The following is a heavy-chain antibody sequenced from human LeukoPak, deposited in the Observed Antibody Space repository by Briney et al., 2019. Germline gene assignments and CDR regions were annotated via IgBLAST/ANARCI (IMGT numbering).Heavy chain of an antibody. CDR1: GFTFSNAW. D-gene: IGHD4-17*01. CDR2: IKSKTDGGTT. Sequence: PGRSLRLSCAASGFTFSNAWMSWARQAPGKGREWVGCIKSKTDGGTTDYAAPVKGRFTISRDDSKNTLYLQMNSLKTEDTAVYYCTTDPLTTLPNYDYWGQGTLVTVSS. V-gene: IGHV3-15*01. CDR3: TTDPLTTLPNYDY. J-gene: IGHJ4*02.